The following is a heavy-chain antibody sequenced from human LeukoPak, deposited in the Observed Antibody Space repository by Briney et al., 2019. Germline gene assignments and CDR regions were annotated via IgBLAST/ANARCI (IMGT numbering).Heavy chain of an antibody. CDR2: YDPEDDER. D-gene: IGHD3-10*01. CDR1: GHTLRDLS. CDR3: STETAGNY. V-gene: IGHV1-24*01. Sequence: ASVKVSCKAFGHTLRDLSIHWVRQAPGKGLEWMGGYDPEDDERIYSEKFPGRVTLTEDTSTDTAYMELTSPRSDDTAVYYCSTETAGNYWGQGTLVTVSS. J-gene: IGHJ4*02.